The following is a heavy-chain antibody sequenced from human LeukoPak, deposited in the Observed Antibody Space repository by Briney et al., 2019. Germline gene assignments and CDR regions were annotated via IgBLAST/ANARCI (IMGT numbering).Heavy chain of an antibody. CDR3: ARGSFFDYYDSSGYPDY. Sequence: SETLSLTCTVSGGSISSGGYYWSWIRQHPGKGLEWIGYIYYSGSTNYNPSLKSRVTISVDTSKNQFSLKLSSVTAADTAVYYCARGSFFDYYDSSGYPDYWGQGTLVTVSS. CDR1: GGSISSGGYY. J-gene: IGHJ4*02. CDR2: IYYSGST. D-gene: IGHD3-22*01. V-gene: IGHV4-61*08.